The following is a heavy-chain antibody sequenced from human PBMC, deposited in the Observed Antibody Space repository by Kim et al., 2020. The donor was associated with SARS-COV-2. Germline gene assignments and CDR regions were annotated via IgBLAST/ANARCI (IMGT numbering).Heavy chain of an antibody. D-gene: IGHD5-18*01. Sequence: SETLSLTCAVYGGSFSGYYWSWIRQPPGKGLEWIGEINHSGSTNYNPSLKSRVTISVDTSKNQFSLKLSSVTAADTAVYYCARGGVDTAIVNNKNWFDPWGQGTLVTVSS. V-gene: IGHV4-34*01. CDR3: ARGGVDTAIVNNKNWFDP. CDR2: INHSGST. CDR1: GGSFSGYY. J-gene: IGHJ5*02.